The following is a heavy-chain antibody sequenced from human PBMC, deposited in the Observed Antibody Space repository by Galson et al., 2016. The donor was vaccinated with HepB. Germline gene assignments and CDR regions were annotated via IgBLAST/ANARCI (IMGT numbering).Heavy chain of an antibody. V-gene: IGHV3-23*01. CDR2: ISRSGEHI. CDR1: GFTFSSYA. J-gene: IGHJ4*02. CDR3: AKVGFSDLDY. D-gene: IGHD1-26*01. Sequence: SLRLSCAASGFTFSSYAMSWVRQSPGEGLEWVSSISRSGEHISCADSVEGRFTISRDNSKNTVSLLMSSLRADDTAIYYCAKVGFSDLDYWGQGTLVTVSS.